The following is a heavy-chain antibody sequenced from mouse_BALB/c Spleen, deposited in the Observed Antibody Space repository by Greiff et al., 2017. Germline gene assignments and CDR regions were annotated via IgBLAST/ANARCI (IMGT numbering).Heavy chain of an antibody. V-gene: IGHV5-12-2*01. CDR3: TKHDYGGSLDY. CDR1: GFTFSSYT. CDR2: ISNGGGST. J-gene: IGHJ2*01. D-gene: IGHD1-1*01. Sequence: EVKVVESGGGLVQPGGSLKLSCAASGFTFSSYTMSWVRQTPEKRLEWVAYISNGGGSTYYPDTVKGRFTISRDNAKNTLYLQMSRLKSEDTAMYYCTKHDYGGSLDYWGQGTTLTVSS.